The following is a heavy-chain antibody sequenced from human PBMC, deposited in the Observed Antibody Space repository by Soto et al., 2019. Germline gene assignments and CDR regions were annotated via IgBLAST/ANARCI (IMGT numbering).Heavy chain of an antibody. J-gene: IGHJ4*02. CDR2: IKPSGGST. Sequence: ASVKVSCKASGYTFTSYYMHWVRQAPGQGLEWMGIIKPSGGSTSYAQKIQGRVTITRDTSTSTVYMELSSLRSEDTAVYYFSIVALYYDSSGYYSPVPFDYWGQGTLVTVSS. D-gene: IGHD3-22*01. CDR3: SIVALYYDSSGYYSPVPFDY. CDR1: GYTFTSYY. V-gene: IGHV1-46*01.